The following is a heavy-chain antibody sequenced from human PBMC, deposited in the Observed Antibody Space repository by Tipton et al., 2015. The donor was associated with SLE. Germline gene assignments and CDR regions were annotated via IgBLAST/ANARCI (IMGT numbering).Heavy chain of an antibody. J-gene: IGHJ4*02. CDR2: IGSSSSYT. CDR1: GFTFSDYY. V-gene: IGHV3-11*03. D-gene: IGHD7-27*01. CDR3: AKMGLSWGY. Sequence: SLRLSCAASGFTFSDYYMTWIRQAPGKGLEWVSYIGSSSSYTNFADSVKGRFTISRDNSKNTLYLQMNSLRAEDTAVYYCAKMGLSWGYWGQGTLVTVSS.